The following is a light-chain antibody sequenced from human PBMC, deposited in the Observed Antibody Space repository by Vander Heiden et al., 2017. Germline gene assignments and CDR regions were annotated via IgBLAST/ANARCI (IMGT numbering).Light chain of an antibody. V-gene: IGLV3-19*01. Sequence: SSELPQAPPVSVALVPIVRITCTGASLRSYYASWYQPKPGQAPVLVIYGKNNRPAGIPDRFSGPSAGNTASLTITGAQAEDEADYYCSAQDSSGSGGLGGGTKLTGL. CDR1: SLRSYY. CDR3: SAQDSSGSGG. J-gene: IGLJ2*01. CDR2: GKN.